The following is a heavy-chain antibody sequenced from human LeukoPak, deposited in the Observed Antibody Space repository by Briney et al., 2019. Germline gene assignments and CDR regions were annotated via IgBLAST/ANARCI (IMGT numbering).Heavy chain of an antibody. CDR1: GFTFSSYA. CDR3: VKPAASRKVAYYFDY. J-gene: IGHJ4*02. D-gene: IGHD6-13*01. Sequence: GGSLRLSCAASGFTFSSYAMSWVRQAPGKGLEWVSAISGSGGSTYYADSVKGRFTISRDNSKNTLYLQMNSLRAEDTAVYYCVKPAASRKVAYYFDYWGQGTLVTVSS. CDR2: ISGSGGST. V-gene: IGHV3-23*01.